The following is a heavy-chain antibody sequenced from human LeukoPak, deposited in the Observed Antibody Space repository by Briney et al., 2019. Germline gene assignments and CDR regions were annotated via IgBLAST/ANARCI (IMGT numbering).Heavy chain of an antibody. CDR3: ARRCRDRATVRLRFLNWFDP. CDR2: IIPIFGTA. V-gene: IGHV1-69*06. D-gene: IGHD3-3*01. Sequence: GASVKVSCKASGGPFSSYAISWVRQAPGQGLEWMGGIIPIFGTANYAQKFQGRVTITADKSTSTAYMELSSLRSEDTAVYYCARRCRDRATVRLRFLNWFDPWGQGTLVTVSS. CDR1: GGPFSSYA. J-gene: IGHJ5*02.